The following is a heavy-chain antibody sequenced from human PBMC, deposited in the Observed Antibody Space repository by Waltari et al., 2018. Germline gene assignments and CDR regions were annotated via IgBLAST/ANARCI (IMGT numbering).Heavy chain of an antibody. CDR1: GGSISSSSYS. J-gene: IGHJ6*02. CDR3: ARARPGYYYGMDV. D-gene: IGHD3-10*01. CDR2: IYYSGST. Sequence: QLQLQESGPGLVKPSETLSLTCPVSGGSISSSSYSWGWLRQPPGKGLEWIGSIYYSGSTYYNPSLKSRVTISVDTSKNQFSLKLSSVTAADTAVYYCARARPGYYYGMDVWGQGTTVTVSS. V-gene: IGHV4-39*01.